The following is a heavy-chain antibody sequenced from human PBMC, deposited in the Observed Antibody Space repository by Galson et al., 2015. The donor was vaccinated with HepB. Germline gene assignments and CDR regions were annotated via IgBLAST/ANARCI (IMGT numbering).Heavy chain of an antibody. J-gene: IGHJ5*02. V-gene: IGHV1-69*06. CDR2: IIPIFGTA. Sequence: SVKVSCKASGGTFSSYAISWVRQAPGQGLEWMGGIIPIFGTANYAQKFQGRVTITADKSTSTAYMELSSLRSEDTAVYYCAGDSIQCCWFDPWGQGTLVTVSS. CDR3: AGDSIQCCWFDP. CDR1: GGTFSSYA. D-gene: IGHD2-2*01.